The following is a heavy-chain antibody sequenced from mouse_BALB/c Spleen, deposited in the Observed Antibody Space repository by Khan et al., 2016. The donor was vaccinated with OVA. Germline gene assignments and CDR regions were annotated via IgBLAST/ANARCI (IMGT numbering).Heavy chain of an antibody. D-gene: IGHD1-1*01. J-gene: IGHJ4*01. V-gene: IGHV1S41*01. CDR3: TREKYYGRTCYAMDY. CDR1: GYTFTSYW. CDR2: IAPGRGST. Sequence: DLVRPGASVKLSCKASGYTFTSYWINWVKQRPGQGLEWIGRIAPGRGSTHYNEMFKGKATLNVDPSSSTAYIQLSSLSYEDSAVLFGTREKYYGRTCYAMDYGGQGTSVTVSS.